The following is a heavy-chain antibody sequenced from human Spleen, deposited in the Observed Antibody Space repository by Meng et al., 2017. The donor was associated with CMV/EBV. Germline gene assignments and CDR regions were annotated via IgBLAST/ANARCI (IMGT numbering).Heavy chain of an antibody. D-gene: IGHD1-26*01. CDR2: IYYSGST. J-gene: IGHJ5*02. V-gene: IGHV4-31*02. Sequence: FSGGSISSGGYYWSWIRQHPGKGLEWIGYIYYSGSTYYNPSLKSRVTISVDTSKNQFSLKLSSVTAADTAVYYCARGDGSYYLWFDPWGQGTLVTVSS. CDR1: GGSISSGGYY. CDR3: ARGDGSYYLWFDP.